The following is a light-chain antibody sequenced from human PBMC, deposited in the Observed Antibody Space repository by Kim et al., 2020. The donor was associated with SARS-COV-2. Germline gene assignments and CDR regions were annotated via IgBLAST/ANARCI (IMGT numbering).Light chain of an antibody. Sequence: ASVGDRVTLTCRASQSISSWLAWYKQKPGKAPKLLIYKASSLESGVPSRFSGSGSGTEFTLTISSLQPDDFATYYCQQYNSYSHTFGQGTKLEI. CDR2: KAS. CDR1: QSISSW. J-gene: IGKJ2*01. V-gene: IGKV1-5*03. CDR3: QQYNSYSHT.